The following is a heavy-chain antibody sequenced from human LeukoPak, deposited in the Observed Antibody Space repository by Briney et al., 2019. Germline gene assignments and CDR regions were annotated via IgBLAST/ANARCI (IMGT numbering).Heavy chain of an antibody. D-gene: IGHD7-27*01. Sequence: GGSLRLSCAASGFTFSSYEMNWVRQAPGKGLEWVSYISSSGSTIYYADSVKGRFTISRDNAKNSLYLQMNSLRAEGTAVYYCARRRLGIGFDPWGQGTLVTVSS. J-gene: IGHJ5*02. CDR2: ISSSGSTI. CDR1: GFTFSSYE. V-gene: IGHV3-48*03. CDR3: ARRRLGIGFDP.